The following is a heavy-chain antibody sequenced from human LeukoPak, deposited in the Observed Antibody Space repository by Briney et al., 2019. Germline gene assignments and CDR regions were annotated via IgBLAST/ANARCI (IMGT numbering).Heavy chain of an antibody. Sequence: GGSLRLSCAASGFTFSDYNMRWIRQAPGKGLEYVSAISSNGGSTYYANSVKGRFTISRDNSKNTLYLQMGSLRAEDMAVYYCARVFSGSYSYWGQGTLVTVSS. J-gene: IGHJ4*02. V-gene: IGHV3-64*01. CDR1: GFTFSDYN. D-gene: IGHD1-26*01. CDR3: ARVFSGSYSY. CDR2: ISSNGGST.